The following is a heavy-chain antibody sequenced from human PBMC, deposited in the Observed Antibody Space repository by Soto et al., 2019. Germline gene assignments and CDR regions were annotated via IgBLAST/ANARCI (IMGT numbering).Heavy chain of an antibody. CDR3: ATANCSGGSCYSVHFDY. Sequence: EVQLVESGGGLVQPGGSPKLSCAASGFTFSGSAMHWVRQASGKGLEWVGRIRSKANSYATAYAASVKGRFTISRDDSKNTAYLQMNSLKTEDTAVYYCATANCSGGSCYSVHFDYWGQGTLVTVSS. V-gene: IGHV3-73*01. D-gene: IGHD2-15*01. CDR2: IRSKANSYAT. CDR1: GFTFSGSA. J-gene: IGHJ4*02.